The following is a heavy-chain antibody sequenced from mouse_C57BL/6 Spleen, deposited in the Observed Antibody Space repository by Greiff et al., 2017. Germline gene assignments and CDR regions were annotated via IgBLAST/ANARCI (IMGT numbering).Heavy chain of an antibody. V-gene: IGHV7-3*01. CDR2: IRNKANGYTT. J-gene: IGHJ4*01. Sequence: EVQRVESGGGLVQPGGSLSLSCAASGFTFTDYYMSWVRQPPGKALEWLGFIRNKANGYTTEYSASVKGRFTISRDNSQSILYLQMNALRAEDSATYYCATYGTVVHGDAMDYCAQGTSFTDSS. CDR1: GFTFTDYY. D-gene: IGHD1-1*01. CDR3: ATYGTVVHGDAMDY.